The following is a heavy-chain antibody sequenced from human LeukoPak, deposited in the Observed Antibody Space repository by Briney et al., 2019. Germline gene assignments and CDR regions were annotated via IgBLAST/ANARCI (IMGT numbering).Heavy chain of an antibody. D-gene: IGHD2-15*01. CDR1: GFTFSDYY. CDR3: AREVVVVVAATKDYYYYMDV. J-gene: IGHJ6*03. V-gene: IGHV3-11*04. Sequence: GSLRLSCAASGFTFSDYYMSWIRQAPGKGLEWVSYISSSGSTIYYADSVKGRFTISRDNAKNSLYLQMNSLRAEDTAVYYCAREVVVVVAATKDYYYYMDVWGKGTTVTVSS. CDR2: ISSSGSTI.